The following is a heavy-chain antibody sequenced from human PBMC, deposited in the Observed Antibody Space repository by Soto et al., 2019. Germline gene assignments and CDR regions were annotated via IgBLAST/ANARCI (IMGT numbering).Heavy chain of an antibody. CDR3: ARRRKGGEYYFDY. CDR2: ISYDATNK. D-gene: IGHD3-16*01. Sequence: QVQLVESGGGVVQPGRSLRLSREVSGFTFSSYAMHWVRQAPGKGLEWVAIISYDATNKYYADSVKGRFTISRDNSKNTLYLQMNSLRAEDTAVYYCARRRKGGEYYFDYWGQGTLVTVSS. J-gene: IGHJ4*02. CDR1: GFTFSSYA. V-gene: IGHV3-30-3*01.